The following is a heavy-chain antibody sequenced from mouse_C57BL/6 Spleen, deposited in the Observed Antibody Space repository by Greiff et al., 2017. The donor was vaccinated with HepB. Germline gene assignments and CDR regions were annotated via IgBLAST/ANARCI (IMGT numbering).Heavy chain of an antibody. D-gene: IGHD2-12*01. Sequence: EVQRVESEGGLVQPGSTMKLSCTASGFTFSDYYMAWVRQVPEKGLEWVANINYDGSSTYYLDSLKSRFIISRDNAKNILYLQISSLKSEDTATYYCARAYYKTLYDYWGQGTTLTVSS. V-gene: IGHV5-16*01. CDR3: ARAYYKTLYDY. J-gene: IGHJ2*01. CDR1: GFTFSDYY. CDR2: INYDGSST.